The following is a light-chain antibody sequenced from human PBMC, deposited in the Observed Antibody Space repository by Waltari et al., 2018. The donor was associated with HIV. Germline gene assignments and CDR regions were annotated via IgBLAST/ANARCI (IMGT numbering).Light chain of an antibody. J-gene: IGLJ2*01. Sequence: YELTQPPSVSVAPGQTAMLTCGGNNIDSKSVQWYQQKPGQAPVLVIYFDLDRPSGIPERFSGSVAGNTATLTISRVDAGDEADYYCQVWDRSSDQVIFGGGTKLTVL. CDR3: QVWDRSSDQVI. V-gene: IGLV3-21*04. CDR2: FDL. CDR1: NIDSKS.